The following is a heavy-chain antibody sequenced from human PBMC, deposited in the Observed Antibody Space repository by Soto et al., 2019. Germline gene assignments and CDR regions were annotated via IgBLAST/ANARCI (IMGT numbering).Heavy chain of an antibody. V-gene: IGHV1-46*01. D-gene: IGHD3-22*01. CDR2: INPSGGST. Sequence: ASVNVSCKSSGYTFTSYYIHWVRQAPGQGLECMGIINPSGGSTSYAQKFQGRVTMTRDTSTSTVYMELSSLRSEDTAVYYCASITSSYYYDSSGYYSDAFDIWGQGSMVTVS. J-gene: IGHJ3*02. CDR3: ASITSSYYYDSSGYYSDAFDI. CDR1: GYTFTSYY.